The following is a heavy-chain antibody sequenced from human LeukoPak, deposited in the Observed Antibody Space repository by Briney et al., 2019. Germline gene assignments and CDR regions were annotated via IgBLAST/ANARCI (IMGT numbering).Heavy chain of an antibody. D-gene: IGHD3-3*01. CDR1: GGSISSYY. V-gene: IGHV4-59*01. Sequence: SETLSLTCTVSGGSISSYYWSWIRQPPGKGLEWIGYIYCSGSTNYNPSLKSRVTISVDTSKNQFSLKLSSVTAADTAVYYCARTYDFWSGYYPYYYYYYMDVWGKGTTVTVSS. CDR2: IYCSGST. J-gene: IGHJ6*03. CDR3: ARTYDFWSGYYPYYYYYYMDV.